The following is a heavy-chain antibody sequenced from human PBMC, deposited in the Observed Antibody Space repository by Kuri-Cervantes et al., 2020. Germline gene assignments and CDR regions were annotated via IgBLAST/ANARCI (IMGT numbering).Heavy chain of an antibody. Sequence: ASVKVSCKASGYTVTSYGISWVRQAPGQGLEWMGWISAYNGNTNYAQKLQGRVTMTTDTSTSTAYMELRSLRSDDTAVYYCARAGGGVLWFRDFYYYMDVWGKGTRVTVSS. CDR2: ISAYNGNT. CDR1: GYTVTSYG. CDR3: ARAGGGVLWFRDFYYYMDV. J-gene: IGHJ6*03. D-gene: IGHD3-10*01. V-gene: IGHV1-18*01.